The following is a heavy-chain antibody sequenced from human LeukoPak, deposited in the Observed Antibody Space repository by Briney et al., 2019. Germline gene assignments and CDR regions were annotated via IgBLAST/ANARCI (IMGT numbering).Heavy chain of an antibody. CDR2: IYYSGIT. Sequence: PSETLSLTCTVSGGSINPYYWSWIRQSPGKGLEWIGYIYYSGITDYSPSLKSRVTMSIDTSKKQFSLKLTSVTAADTAVYLCARGGNHYYFYMDVWGKGTRVTVSS. V-gene: IGHV4-59*01. CDR3: ARGGNHYYFYMDV. D-gene: IGHD4-23*01. J-gene: IGHJ6*03. CDR1: GGSINPYY.